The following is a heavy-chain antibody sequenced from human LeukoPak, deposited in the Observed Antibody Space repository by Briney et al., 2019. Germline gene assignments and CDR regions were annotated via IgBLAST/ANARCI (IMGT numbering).Heavy chain of an antibody. CDR1: GYDFTKYA. CDR3: ARDSQGISSNYYYYYMDV. Sequence: ASVKASCKASGYDFTKYAVQWVRQAPGQRLEWMGWIDAGNGRTKYSQDFQGRVTITRDTSASIAYMELSSLRSDDMAVYYCARDSQGISSNYYYYYMDVWGKGTTVTVSS. V-gene: IGHV1-3*03. D-gene: IGHD6-6*01. J-gene: IGHJ6*03. CDR2: IDAGNGRT.